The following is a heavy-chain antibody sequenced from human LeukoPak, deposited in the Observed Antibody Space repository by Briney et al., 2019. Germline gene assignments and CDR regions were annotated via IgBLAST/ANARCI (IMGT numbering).Heavy chain of an antibody. V-gene: IGHV3-53*04. D-gene: IGHD3-22*01. Sequence: PGGSLRLSCAASGFTFSSNYMSWVRQAPGKGLEGVSVIYSGGSTYYPDSVKGRFTISRHNSKNTLYLQMNSLRAEDTAVYYCARASFDSSGYIADTWGQGTLVTVSS. CDR3: ARASFDSSGYIADT. J-gene: IGHJ5*02. CDR1: GFTFSSNY. CDR2: IYSGGST.